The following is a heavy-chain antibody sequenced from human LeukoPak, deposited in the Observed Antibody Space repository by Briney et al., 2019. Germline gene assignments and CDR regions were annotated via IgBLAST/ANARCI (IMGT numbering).Heavy chain of an antibody. CDR3: ARDPLATPESYYYCGMDV. Sequence: GASVKVSCKASGGTFSSYAISWVRQAPGQGLEWMGGIIPIFGTANYAQKFQGRVTITADESTSTAYMELSSLRSEDTAVYYCARDPLATPESYYYCGMDVWGQGTTVTVSS. D-gene: IGHD1-14*01. V-gene: IGHV1-69*13. CDR1: GGTFSSYA. CDR2: IIPIFGTA. J-gene: IGHJ6*02.